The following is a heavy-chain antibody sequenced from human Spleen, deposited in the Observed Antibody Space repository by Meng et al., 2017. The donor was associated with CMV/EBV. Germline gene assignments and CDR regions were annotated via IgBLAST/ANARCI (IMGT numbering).Heavy chain of an antibody. Sequence: SISSSSYYLCWIRQTPGKGLEWIGSIYYSGSTYYNPSLKSRVTISVDTSKNQFSLKLSSVTAADTAVYYCARHWYYYDSSGYWYFDLWGRGTLVTVSS. D-gene: IGHD3-22*01. V-gene: IGHV4-39*01. CDR2: IYYSGST. J-gene: IGHJ2*01. CDR3: ARHWYYYDSSGYWYFDL. CDR1: SISSSSYY.